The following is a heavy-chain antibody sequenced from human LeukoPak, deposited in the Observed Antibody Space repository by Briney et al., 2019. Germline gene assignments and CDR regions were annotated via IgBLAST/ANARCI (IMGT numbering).Heavy chain of an antibody. CDR1: GYSISSGYY. CDR2: IYHSGST. V-gene: IGHV4-38-2*02. Sequence: SETLSLTCTVSGYSISSGYYWGWIRQPPGKGLEWIGSIYHSGSTYYNPSLKSRVTISVDTSKNQFSLKLSSVTAADTAVYYCARRSYDSSKIDYWGQGTLVTVSS. J-gene: IGHJ4*02. D-gene: IGHD3-22*01. CDR3: ARRSYDSSKIDY.